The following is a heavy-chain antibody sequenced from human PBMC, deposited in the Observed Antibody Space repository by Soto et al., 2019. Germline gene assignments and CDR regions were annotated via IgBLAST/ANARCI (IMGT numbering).Heavy chain of an antibody. Sequence: QVQLVQSGAEVKKPGSSVKVSCTTSGGTISSFGMNWVRQAPGQGLEWMGGIVPIDGSTKYAEKLQGRVTITADASTGTVYMDLSSLRSEDTAVYYCARSFTKSRRGGVAFDYWGQGTLLTVSP. V-gene: IGHV1-69*01. CDR1: GGTISSFG. CDR2: IVPIDGST. CDR3: ARSFTKSRRGGVAFDY. J-gene: IGHJ4*02. D-gene: IGHD3-3*01.